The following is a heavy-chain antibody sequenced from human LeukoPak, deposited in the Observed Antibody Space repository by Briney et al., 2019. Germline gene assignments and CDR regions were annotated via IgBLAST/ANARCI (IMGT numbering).Heavy chain of an antibody. CDR2: ISSDGSST. CDR1: GFTFSAYW. Sequence: DPGGSLRLSCAASGFTFSAYWMHWVRQAPGKGLVWVSRISSDGSSTTYADSVKGRFTISRDNAKNTLNLQMNSLRAEDTALYYCAIDNLAAAGSSTDFDYWGQGTLVTVSS. D-gene: IGHD6-13*01. V-gene: IGHV3-74*01. J-gene: IGHJ4*02. CDR3: AIDNLAAAGSSTDFDY.